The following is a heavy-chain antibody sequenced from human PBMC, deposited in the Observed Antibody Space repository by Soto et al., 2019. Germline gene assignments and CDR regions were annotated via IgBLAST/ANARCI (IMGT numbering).Heavy chain of an antibody. CDR2: IYHSGST. CDR1: GGSISSSNW. J-gene: IGHJ5*02. V-gene: IGHV4-4*02. CDR3: ARGLPRIGQWRTNWFDP. D-gene: IGHD6-19*01. Sequence: SETLSLTCAVSGGSISSSNWWSWVRQPPGKGLEWIGEIYHSGSTNYNPSLKSRVTISVDKSKNQFSLKLSSVTAADTAVYYCARGLPRIGQWRTNWFDPWGQGTLVTVSS.